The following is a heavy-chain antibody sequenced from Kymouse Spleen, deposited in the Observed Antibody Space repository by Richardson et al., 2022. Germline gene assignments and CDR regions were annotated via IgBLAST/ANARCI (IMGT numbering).Heavy chain of an antibody. CDR3: ARDITIFGVVIRSYGMDV. D-gene: IGHD3-3*01. J-gene: IGHJ6*02. V-gene: IGHV3-13*01. Sequence: EVQLVESGGGLVQPGGSLRLSCAASGFTFSSYDMHWVRQATGKGLEWVSAIGTAGDTYYPGSVKGRFTISRENAKNSLYLQMNSLRAGDTAVYYCARDITIFGVVIRSYGMDVWGQGTTVTVSS. CDR1: GFTFSSYD. CDR2: IGTAGDT.